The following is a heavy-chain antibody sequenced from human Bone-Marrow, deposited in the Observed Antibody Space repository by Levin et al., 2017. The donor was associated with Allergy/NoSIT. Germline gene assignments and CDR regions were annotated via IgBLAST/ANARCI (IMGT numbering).Heavy chain of an antibody. J-gene: IGHJ4*02. CDR1: DDFINSGDYY. CDR2: IYYSGNT. CDR3: VRDRGFGVITDMGTFDS. D-gene: IGHD3-3*01. Sequence: PSETLSLRCTVSDDFINSGDYYWSWIRQSPGKGLEWIGYIYYSGNTDYNPSLKSRVTISIDTSKKQFSLRLDSVTPADSAVYYCVRDRGFGVITDMGTFDSWGQGARVIVSS. V-gene: IGHV4-30-4*01.